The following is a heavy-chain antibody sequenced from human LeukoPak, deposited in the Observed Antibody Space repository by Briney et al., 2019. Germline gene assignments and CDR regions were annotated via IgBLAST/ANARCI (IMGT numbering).Heavy chain of an antibody. J-gene: IGHJ3*02. CDR1: GGSISSHY. Sequence: SETLSLTCTASGGSISSHYWSWIRQPPGKGLEWIGYIYYSGSTNYNPSLKSRVTISVDTSKNQFSLKLSSVTAADTAVYYCARDDGQLGENAFDIWGQGTMVTVSS. CDR2: IYYSGST. V-gene: IGHV4-59*11. CDR3: ARDDGQLGENAFDI. D-gene: IGHD6-13*01.